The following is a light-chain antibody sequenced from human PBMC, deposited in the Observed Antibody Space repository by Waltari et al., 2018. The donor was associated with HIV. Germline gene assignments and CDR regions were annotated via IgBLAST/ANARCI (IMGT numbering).Light chain of an antibody. Sequence: AIQMTQSPSSLSASVGDRVNITCRASQGITNDLGWYQQKPGKAPKLLIYAASNLESGVPSRFSGSGSGTDFILTISSLQPEDFATYYCLQDYNFPRTFGQGTKVEIK. J-gene: IGKJ1*01. CDR1: QGITND. CDR2: AAS. V-gene: IGKV1-6*02. CDR3: LQDYNFPRT.